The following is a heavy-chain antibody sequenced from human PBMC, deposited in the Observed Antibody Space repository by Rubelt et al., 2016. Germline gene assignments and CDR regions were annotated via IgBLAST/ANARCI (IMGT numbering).Heavy chain of an antibody. D-gene: IGHD3-22*01. CDR3: ARRNVGYWATALTDYYFDY. Sequence: QVQLQESGPGLVKPSETLSLTCTVSGYSISSGYYWGWIRQPPGKGLEWIGSIYYSGSTYYTPSLKRRVTISVDTSKNQFSLKLSSVTAADTAVYYCARRNVGYWATALTDYYFDYWGQGTLVTVSS. CDR1: GYSISSGYY. J-gene: IGHJ4*02. CDR2: IYYSGST. V-gene: IGHV4-38-2*02.